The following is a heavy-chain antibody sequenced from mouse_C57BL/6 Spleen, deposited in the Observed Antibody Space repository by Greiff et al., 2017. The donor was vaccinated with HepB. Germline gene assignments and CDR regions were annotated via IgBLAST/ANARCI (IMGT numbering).Heavy chain of an antibody. V-gene: IGHV1-69*01. Sequence: QVQLQQPGAELVMPGASVKLSCKASGYTFTSYWMHWVKQRPGQGLEWIGEIDPSDSYTNYNQKFKGKSTLTVDKSSSTAYMQLSSLTSEDSAVYYCARRELPYYAMDYWGQGTSVTVSS. CDR2: IDPSDSYT. CDR3: ARRELPYYAMDY. CDR1: GYTFTSYW. D-gene: IGHD1-1*01. J-gene: IGHJ4*01.